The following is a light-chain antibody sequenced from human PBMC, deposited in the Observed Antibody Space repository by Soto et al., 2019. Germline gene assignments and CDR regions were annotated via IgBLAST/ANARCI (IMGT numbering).Light chain of an antibody. CDR1: QDISRW. CDR3: QQYNAYYS. J-gene: IGKJ2*03. V-gene: IGKV1-5*01. CDR2: DVS. Sequence: DIQMTQSPSSLSASAGDRVTITCRASQDISRWLAWYQQKPGKAPELLIYDVSTLQSGVPSRFSGTGSGTEFTLTISSLQPEDFATYYCQQYNAYYSFGQGTKVDIK.